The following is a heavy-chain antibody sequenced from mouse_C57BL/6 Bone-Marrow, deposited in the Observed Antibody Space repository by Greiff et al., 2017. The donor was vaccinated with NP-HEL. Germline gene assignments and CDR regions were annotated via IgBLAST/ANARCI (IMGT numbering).Heavy chain of an antibody. D-gene: IGHD2-12*01. CDR2: IHPNSGST. Sequence: QVQLQQPGAELVKPGASVKLSCKASGYTFTSYWMHWVKQRPGQGLEWIGMIHPNSGSTNYNEKFKSKATLTVDKSSSTAYMQLSSLTSEDSAVYYSARIKLLSFYWDFEVWGTGTTVTVSS. CDR1: GYTFTSYW. J-gene: IGHJ1*03. CDR3: ARIKLLSFYWDFEV. V-gene: IGHV1-64*01.